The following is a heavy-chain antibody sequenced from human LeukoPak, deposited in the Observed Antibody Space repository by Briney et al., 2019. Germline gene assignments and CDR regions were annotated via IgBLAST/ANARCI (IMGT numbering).Heavy chain of an antibody. CDR2: MNPNSGNT. V-gene: IGHV1-8*03. D-gene: IGHD7-27*01. CDR3: ARGGRTGECFDY. Sequence: ASVKVSCKASGYTFTSYDINWVRQATGQGLEWMGWMNPNSGNTGYAQKFQGRVTITRNTSISTAYMELSSLRSEDTAVYYCARGGRTGECFDYWGQGTLVTVSS. J-gene: IGHJ4*02. CDR1: GYTFTSYD.